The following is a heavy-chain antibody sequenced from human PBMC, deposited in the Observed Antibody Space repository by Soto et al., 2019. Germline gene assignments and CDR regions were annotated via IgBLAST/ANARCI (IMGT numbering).Heavy chain of an antibody. V-gene: IGHV5-51*01. CDR2: IYPGDSDT. D-gene: IGHD2-15*01. CDR3: ARLGIVVVSSGYMDV. Sequence: GESLKISCKGSGYSFTSYWIGWVRQMPGKGLEWMGIIYPGDSDTRYSPSFQGQVTISADKSISTAYLQWSSLKASDTAMYYCARLGIVVVSSGYMDVWGKGTTVTVSS. J-gene: IGHJ6*03. CDR1: GYSFTSYW.